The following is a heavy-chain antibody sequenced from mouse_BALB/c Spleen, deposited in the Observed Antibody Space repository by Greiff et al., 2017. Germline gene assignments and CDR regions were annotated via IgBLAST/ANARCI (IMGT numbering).Heavy chain of an antibody. CDR2: ISSGGSYT. CDR3: TRGEYYLDY. CDR1: GFTFSSYT. V-gene: IGHV5-6-4*01. J-gene: IGHJ2*01. Sequence: EVNVVESGGGLVKPGGSLKLSCAASGFTFSSYTMSWVRQTPEKRLEWVATISSGGSYTYYPDSVKGRFTISRDNAKNTLYLQMSSLKSEDTAMYYCTRGEYYLDYWGQGTTLTVSS.